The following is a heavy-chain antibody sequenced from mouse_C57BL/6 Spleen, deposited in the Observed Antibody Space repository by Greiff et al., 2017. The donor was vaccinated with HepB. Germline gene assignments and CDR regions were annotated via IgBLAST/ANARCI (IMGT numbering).Heavy chain of an antibody. D-gene: IGHD2-4*01. J-gene: IGHJ3*01. CDR3: AREGGYDYDWFAY. V-gene: IGHV1-80*01. CDR2: IYPGDGDT. CDR1: GYAFSSYW. Sequence: QVQLQQSGAELVKPGASVKISCKASGYAFSSYWMNWVKQRPGKGLEWIGQIYPGDGDTNYKGKFKGKATLTADKSSSTAYMQLSSLTSEDSAVYVCAREGGYDYDWFAYWGQGTLVTVSA.